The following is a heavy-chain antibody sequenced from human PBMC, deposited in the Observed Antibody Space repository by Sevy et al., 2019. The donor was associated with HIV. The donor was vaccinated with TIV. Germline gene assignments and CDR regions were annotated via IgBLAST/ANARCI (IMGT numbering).Heavy chain of an antibody. Sequence: GGSLRLSCAASGFTLNSYAMHWVRQTPVRGLEWMAVISYDGKDTYCADSVKGRFTISKDSSKNTLYLQMNSLRTEDTALYYCARAGVPFQQNVNPRLFLDYWGQGTVVTVSS. V-gene: IGHV3-30*04. J-gene: IGHJ4*02. CDR3: ARAGVPFQQNVNPRLFLDY. CDR2: ISYDGKDT. CDR1: GFTLNSYA.